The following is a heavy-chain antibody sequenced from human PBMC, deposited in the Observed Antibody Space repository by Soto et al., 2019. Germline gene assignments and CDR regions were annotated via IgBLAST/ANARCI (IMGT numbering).Heavy chain of an antibody. CDR1: GFTFSSYA. J-gene: IGHJ4*02. V-gene: IGHV3-30-3*01. D-gene: IGHD3-3*01. CDR2: ISYDGSNK. Sequence: QVQLVESGGGVVQPGRSLRLSCAASGFTFSSYAMHWVRQAPGKGLEWVAIISYDGSNKYYADSVKGRFTISRDNSQNTLYLQKNSLRAEDTAVYYCARDRAWRFLEWSFDYWGQGTLVTVSS. CDR3: ARDRAWRFLEWSFDY.